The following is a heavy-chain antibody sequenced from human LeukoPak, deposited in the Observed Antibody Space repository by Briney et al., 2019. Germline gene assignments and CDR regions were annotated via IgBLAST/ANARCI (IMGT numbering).Heavy chain of an antibody. Sequence: PSQTLSLTCTVSGDSLTSGRRYWSWIRQPAGKGLEWIGHLYSSTRTTYNPSLESRVTISGDTAKNQFSLKLDSVTAADTAVYFCARCMSELDYGDYAYYYHMDVWGKGTTVTVSS. D-gene: IGHD4-17*01. CDR3: ARCMSELDYGDYAYYYHMDV. CDR2: LYSSTRT. V-gene: IGHV4-61*09. J-gene: IGHJ6*04. CDR1: GDSLTSGRRY.